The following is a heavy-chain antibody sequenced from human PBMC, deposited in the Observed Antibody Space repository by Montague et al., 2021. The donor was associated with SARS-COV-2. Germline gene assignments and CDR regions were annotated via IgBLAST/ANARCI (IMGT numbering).Heavy chain of an antibody. Sequence: CAISGDSVSSNRAAWNWLRQAPSRGLEWLGRTYYRYKWYNDYAVSVKSRITINPDTSKNQFSLQLNSVTPEDTAVYYCASGRMVPYSSSWTTLYYYYGMDVWGQGTTVTVSS. CDR3: ASGRMVPYSSSWTTLYYYYGMDV. CDR2: TYYRYKWYN. V-gene: IGHV6-1*01. D-gene: IGHD6-13*01. CDR1: GDSVSSNRAA. J-gene: IGHJ6*02.